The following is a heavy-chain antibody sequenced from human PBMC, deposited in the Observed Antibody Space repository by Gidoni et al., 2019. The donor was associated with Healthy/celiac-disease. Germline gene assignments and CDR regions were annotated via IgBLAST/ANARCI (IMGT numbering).Heavy chain of an antibody. J-gene: IGHJ6*02. CDR3: ARVTSLGATLRHYYYGMDV. CDR1: GSTFTSYA. CDR2: INAGNGNT. D-gene: IGHD1-26*01. Sequence: QVQLVQAGAEVKKPGASVKVSCKASGSTFTSYAKHWVRQAPGQRLAWMGGINAGNGNTKYSQKFQGRVTSTRDTSASTAYMELSSLRSEDTAVYYCARVTSLGATLRHYYYGMDVWGQGTTVTVSS. V-gene: IGHV1-3*01.